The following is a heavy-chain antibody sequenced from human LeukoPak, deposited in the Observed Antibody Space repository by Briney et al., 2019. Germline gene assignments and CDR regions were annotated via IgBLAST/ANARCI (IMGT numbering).Heavy chain of an antibody. J-gene: IGHJ4*02. CDR1: GYTFTGYY. D-gene: IGHD4-11*01. CDR2: INPNSGGT. Sequence: ASVKVSCKASGYTFTGYYMHWVRQAPGQGLEWMGWINPNSGGTNYAPKFQGRVTMTRDTSISTAYMELSRLRSDDTAVYYCARTEWSATVTTRRWFGVDYWGQGTLVTVSS. CDR3: ARTEWSATVTTRRWFGVDY. V-gene: IGHV1-2*02.